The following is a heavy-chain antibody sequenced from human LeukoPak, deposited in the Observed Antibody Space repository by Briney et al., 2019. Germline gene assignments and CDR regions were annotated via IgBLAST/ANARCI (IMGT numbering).Heavy chain of an antibody. Sequence: PSETLSLTCTVSGGSISSYYWSWIRQPPGKGLEWIGYIYYSGSTNYNPSLKSRVTISVDTSKNQFSLKLSSVTAADTAVYYCARARRRDAFDTWGQGTMVTVSS. CDR2: IYYSGST. CDR3: ARARRRDAFDT. J-gene: IGHJ3*02. V-gene: IGHV4-59*01. CDR1: GGSISSYY.